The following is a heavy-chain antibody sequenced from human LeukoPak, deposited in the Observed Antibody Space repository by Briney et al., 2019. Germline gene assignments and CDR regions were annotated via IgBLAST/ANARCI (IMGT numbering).Heavy chain of an antibody. CDR1: GGSISSGGYY. Sequence: SETLSLTCTVSGGSISSGGYYWSWIRQHPGEGLEWIGYIYYSGSTYYNPSLKSRVTISVDTSKNQFSLKLSSVTAADTAVYYCARGPYDILTGYANYFDYWGQGTLVTVSS. CDR3: ARGPYDILTGYANYFDY. D-gene: IGHD3-9*01. V-gene: IGHV4-31*03. J-gene: IGHJ4*02. CDR2: IYYSGST.